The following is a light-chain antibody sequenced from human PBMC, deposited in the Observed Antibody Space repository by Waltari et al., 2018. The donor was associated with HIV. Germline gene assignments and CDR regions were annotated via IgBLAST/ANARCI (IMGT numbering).Light chain of an antibody. Sequence: SYELTQPPSVSVSHGQTASIPCCGDKLADKYAYWYQQKPVQSPVLIIYQDTKRPSGIPERFSSSNSGNTATLTISGTQAMDEADYYCQAWDTRNVVFGGGTKLTVL. CDR1: KLADKY. J-gene: IGLJ2*01. CDR2: QDT. CDR3: QAWDTRNVV. V-gene: IGLV3-1*01.